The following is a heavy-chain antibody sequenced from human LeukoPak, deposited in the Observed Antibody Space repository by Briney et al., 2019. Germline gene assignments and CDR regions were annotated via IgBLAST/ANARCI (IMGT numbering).Heavy chain of an antibody. Sequence: KTSETLSLNCTVSGDSISSETYHWGGIRQPPGQGLQWIGSIYYAGSTYYNPSLNSRVSISVDTSKDQFSLKLFPVTAADTAVHDSARSGWPMGGLDPSGQGILVTVSS. V-gene: IGHV4-39*01. D-gene: IGHD3-10*01. J-gene: IGHJ5*02. CDR2: IYYAGST. CDR3: ARSGWPMGGLDP. CDR1: GDSISSETYH.